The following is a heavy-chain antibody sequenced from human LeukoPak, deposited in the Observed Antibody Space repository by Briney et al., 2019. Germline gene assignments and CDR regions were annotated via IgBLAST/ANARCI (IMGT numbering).Heavy chain of an antibody. D-gene: IGHD1-20*01. J-gene: IGHJ3*02. CDR1: GGSISSYY. CDR3: ARRRITGSFDI. V-gene: IGHV4-4*09. Sequence: SETLSLTCTVSGGSISSYYWSWIRQPPGKGLEWIGYIYTSGSTNYNPSLKSRVTISVDTSKNQFSLTLSSVTAADPAVYYCARRRITGSFDIWGQGTMVTVSS. CDR2: IYTSGST.